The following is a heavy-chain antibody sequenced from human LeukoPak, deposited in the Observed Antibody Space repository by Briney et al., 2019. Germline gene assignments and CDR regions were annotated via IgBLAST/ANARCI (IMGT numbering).Heavy chain of an antibody. CDR3: AREPRGFSGGSYYLWFDP. J-gene: IGHJ5*02. D-gene: IGHD1-26*01. CDR2: IYTSGST. Sequence: SETLSLTCTASGGSISSYYWSWIRQPAGKGLEWIGRIYTSGSTNYNPSLKSRVTMSVDTSKNQFSLKLSSVTAADTAVYYCAREPRGFSGGSYYLWFDPWGQGTLVTVSS. V-gene: IGHV4-4*07. CDR1: GGSISSYY.